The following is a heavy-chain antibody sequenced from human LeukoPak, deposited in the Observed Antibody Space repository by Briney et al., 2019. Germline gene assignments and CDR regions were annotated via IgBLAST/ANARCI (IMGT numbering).Heavy chain of an antibody. Sequence: SETLSLTCTVSGGSISSYYWSWIRQPPGKGLEWIGYIYYSGSTNYNPSPKSRVTISVDTSKNQFSLKLSSVTAADTAVYYCARDRVAAAAYYYMDVWGKGTTVTVSS. V-gene: IGHV4-59*12. J-gene: IGHJ6*03. D-gene: IGHD6-13*01. CDR3: ARDRVAAAAYYYMDV. CDR1: GGSISSYY. CDR2: IYYSGST.